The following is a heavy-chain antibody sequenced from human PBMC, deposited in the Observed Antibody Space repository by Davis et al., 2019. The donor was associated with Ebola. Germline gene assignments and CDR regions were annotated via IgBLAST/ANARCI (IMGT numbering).Heavy chain of an antibody. V-gene: IGHV1-69*13. CDR3: ARGLELRWGWFEP. CDR1: GGTFSSYA. D-gene: IGHD1-7*01. Sequence: SVKVSCKASGGTFSSYAISWVRQAPGQGLEWMGGIIPIFGTANYAQKFQGRVTITPDESTSTAYMELSSLRSEDTAVYYCARGLELRWGWFEPWGQGTLVTVSS. J-gene: IGHJ5*02. CDR2: IIPIFGTA.